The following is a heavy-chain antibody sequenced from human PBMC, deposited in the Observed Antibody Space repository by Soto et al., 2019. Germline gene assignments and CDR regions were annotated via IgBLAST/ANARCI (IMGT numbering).Heavy chain of an antibody. CDR1: GYPVTAYY. V-gene: IGHV1-2*02. Sequence: QLHLVQSGAVVKKPGASVTVSCSASGYPVTAYYMHWVRQAPGRGLEWMGGINPATGAAKYDQTFQGRVTMARATPTSTVFMELSGLTSEDPAVFYGARGGGVGVAGSAAFDMWGQGTLVTVSS. D-gene: IGHD3-3*01. CDR3: ARGGGVGVAGSAAFDM. CDR2: INPATGAA. J-gene: IGHJ3*02.